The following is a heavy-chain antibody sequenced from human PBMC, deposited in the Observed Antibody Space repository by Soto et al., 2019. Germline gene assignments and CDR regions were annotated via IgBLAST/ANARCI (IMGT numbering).Heavy chain of an antibody. D-gene: IGHD6-6*01. CDR1: GGSMRNYY. Sequence: ETLSLTCSVSGGSMRNYYWNWIRQPPGRGLEWIGHVYHSGSTNYNPSLKSRVSMSVDVSRNHFSLTLHSVTAADTAVYFCTSSYSTSSSPDYWGQGTLVTVSS. V-gene: IGHV4-59*01. CDR2: VYHSGST. J-gene: IGHJ4*02. CDR3: TSSYSTSSSPDY.